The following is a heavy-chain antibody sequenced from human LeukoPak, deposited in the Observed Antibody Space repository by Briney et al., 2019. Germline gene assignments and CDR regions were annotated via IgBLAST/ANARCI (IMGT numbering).Heavy chain of an antibody. V-gene: IGHV3-30*02. CDR3: ARTFGTGTMYYFDY. CDR1: GFTFSSYG. CDR2: IRYDGSNK. Sequence: GGSLRLSCAASGFTFSSYGMHWVRQAPGKGLEWVAFIRYDGSNKYYADSVRGRFSISRDNSKNTLYLQMNSLRAEDTAVYYCARTFGTGTMYYFDYWGQGTLVTVSS. D-gene: IGHD4-17*01. J-gene: IGHJ4*02.